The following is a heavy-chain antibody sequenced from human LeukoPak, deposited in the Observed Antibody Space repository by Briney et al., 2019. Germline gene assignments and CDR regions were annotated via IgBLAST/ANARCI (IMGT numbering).Heavy chain of an antibody. CDR2: IKSKTDGGTT. V-gene: IGHV3-15*01. Sequence: PGGSLRLSCTASGFTFTNAWMNWVRQAPGKGLEWIGQIKSKTDGGTTDYVAPVKGRFTISGDDSKNTLYLQMNSLRAEDTAVYYCAKGSDCGVDFCGPDYWGQGTLVTVSS. D-gene: IGHD2-21*01. J-gene: IGHJ4*02. CDR1: GFTFTNAW. CDR3: AKGSDCGVDFCGPDY.